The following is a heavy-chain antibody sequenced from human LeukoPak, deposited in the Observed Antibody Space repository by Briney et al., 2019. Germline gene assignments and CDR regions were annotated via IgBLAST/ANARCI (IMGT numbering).Heavy chain of an antibody. CDR3: ARGWGDDFWSGYAYYYYYGMDV. CDR1: GGSISSCY. J-gene: IGHJ6*02. D-gene: IGHD3-3*01. Sequence: PSETLSLTCTVSGGSISSCYWSWIRQPPGKGLEWIGYIYYSGSTNYNPSLKSRVTISVDTSKNQFSLKLSSVTAADTAVYYCARGWGDDFWSGYAYYYYYGMDVWGQGTTVTVSS. CDR2: IYYSGST. V-gene: IGHV4-59*01.